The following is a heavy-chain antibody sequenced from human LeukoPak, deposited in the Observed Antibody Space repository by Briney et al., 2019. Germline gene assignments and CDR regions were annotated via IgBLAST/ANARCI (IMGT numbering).Heavy chain of an antibody. J-gene: IGHJ5*02. CDR3: ARARSPYMAEIIAVATPDWFDP. CDR1: GYTFTGFH. D-gene: IGHD6-19*01. Sequence: GASVKVSCKASGYTFTGFHMHWVRQAPGQGLEWMGWVNPNSGATDYAQKFQGRVTMTRDTSVSTAYMELRSLRSDDTAVYYCARARSPYMAEIIAVATPDWFDPWGQGTLVTVSP. V-gene: IGHV1-2*02. CDR2: VNPNSGAT.